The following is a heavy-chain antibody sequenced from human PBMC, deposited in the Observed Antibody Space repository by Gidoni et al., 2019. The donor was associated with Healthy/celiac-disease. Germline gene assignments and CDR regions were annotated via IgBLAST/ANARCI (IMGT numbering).Heavy chain of an antibody. V-gene: IGHV1-69*04. Sequence: QVQLVQSGAEVKKPGSSVKVSCKASGGTFSSYAISWVRQSPGQGLDWMGRIIPILGIANYAQKFQGRVTITADKSTSTAYMELSSLRSEDTAVYYCANLGRDYDFWSGETPGVPYYFDYWGQGTLVTVSS. CDR3: ANLGRDYDFWSGETPGVPYYFDY. CDR2: IIPILGIA. J-gene: IGHJ4*02. D-gene: IGHD3-3*01. CDR1: GGTFSSYA.